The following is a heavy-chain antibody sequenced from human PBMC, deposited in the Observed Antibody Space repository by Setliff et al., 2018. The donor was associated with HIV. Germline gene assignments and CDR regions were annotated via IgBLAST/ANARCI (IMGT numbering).Heavy chain of an antibody. J-gene: IGHJ4*02. V-gene: IGHV3-30*04. CDR1: GFTFSNFA. D-gene: IGHD1-26*01. CDR2: ISYDGRNK. CDR3: AKWEATMGFDS. Sequence: PGGSLRLSCAASGFTFSNFAVHWVRQAPGKGLEWVAVISYDGRNKYYANSVKGRFTISRDNSKNTLFLQMDSLITEDTAVYYCAKWEATMGFDSWGQGTLVTVSS.